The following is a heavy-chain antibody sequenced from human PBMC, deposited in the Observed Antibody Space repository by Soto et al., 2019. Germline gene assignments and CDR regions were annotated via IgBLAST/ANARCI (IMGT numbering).Heavy chain of an antibody. V-gene: IGHV1-2*02. CDR2: INPNSGGT. D-gene: IGHD3-10*01. CDR3: ARSATYYYGSGSYYNPFDY. Sequence: LKVSCRDSGYTFTGSYIHWVRQATGPGLEWMGWINPNSGGTNYAQKFQGRVTMTRDTSISTAYMELSRLRSDDTAVYYCARSATYYYGSGSYYNPFDYWGQGTRVNVSA. J-gene: IGHJ4*02. CDR1: GYTFTGSY.